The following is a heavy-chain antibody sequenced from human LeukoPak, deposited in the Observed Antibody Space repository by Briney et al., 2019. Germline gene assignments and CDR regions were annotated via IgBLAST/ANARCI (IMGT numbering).Heavy chain of an antibody. CDR2: ISGSGGST. V-gene: IGHV3-23*01. D-gene: IGHD3-3*01. J-gene: IGHJ6*03. Sequence: PGGSLRLSCAASGFTFSSYAMRWVRQAPGKGLEWVSAISGSGGSTYYADSVKGRFTISRDNSKNSLYLQMNSLRAEDTAVYYCAAGIGSYYYYMDVWGKGTTVTVSS. CDR3: AAGIGSYYYYMDV. CDR1: GFTFSSYA.